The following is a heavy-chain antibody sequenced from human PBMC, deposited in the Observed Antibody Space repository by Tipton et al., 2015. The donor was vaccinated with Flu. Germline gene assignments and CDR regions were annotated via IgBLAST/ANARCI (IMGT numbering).Heavy chain of an antibody. Sequence: TLSLTCAVYGGSFSGYYWSWIRQPPGKGLEWIGEINHSGSTNYNPSLKSRVTISVDTSKNQFSLKLSSVTAADTAVYYCARGRMGDFWSGYPPDNWFDPWGQGTLVTVSS. CDR1: GGSFSGYY. CDR2: INHSGST. CDR3: ARGRMGDFWSGYPPDNWFDP. D-gene: IGHD3-3*01. J-gene: IGHJ5*02. V-gene: IGHV4-34*01.